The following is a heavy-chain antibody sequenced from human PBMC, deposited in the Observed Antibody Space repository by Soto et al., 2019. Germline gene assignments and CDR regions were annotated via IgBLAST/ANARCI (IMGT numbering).Heavy chain of an antibody. CDR3: ARDSRIYDILTGQKGYYYGMDV. J-gene: IGHJ6*02. V-gene: IGHV4-61*01. CDR1: GGSVSSGSNY. Sequence: SETLSLTCSVSGGSVSSGSNYWGWVRQPPGKELEFIGYIYRSGSTLLSSSLKSRVTLSMETSKNQFSLNLSSVTAADTAVYYCARDSRIYDILTGQKGYYYGMDVWGQGTTVTVSS. CDR2: IYRSGST. D-gene: IGHD3-9*01.